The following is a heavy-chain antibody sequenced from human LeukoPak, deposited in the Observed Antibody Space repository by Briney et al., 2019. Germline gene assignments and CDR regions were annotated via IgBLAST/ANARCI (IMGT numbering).Heavy chain of an antibody. CDR3: ARAQGSDIVVVPAGSNWFDP. D-gene: IGHD2-2*01. CDR1: GFTFSSYA. CDR2: ISYDGSNK. V-gene: IGHV3-30-3*01. Sequence: PGGSLRLSCAASGFTFSSYAMHWVRQAPGKGLEWVAVISYDGSNKYYADSVKGRFTISRDNSKNTLYLQMNSLRAEDTAVYYCARAQGSDIVVVPAGSNWFDPWGQGTLVTVSS. J-gene: IGHJ5*02.